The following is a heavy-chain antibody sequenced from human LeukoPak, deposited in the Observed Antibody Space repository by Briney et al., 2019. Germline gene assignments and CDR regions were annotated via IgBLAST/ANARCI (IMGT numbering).Heavy chain of an antibody. CDR3: AKDVTIRSHDAFDL. D-gene: IGHD5-24*01. CDR2: ISSRGGST. J-gene: IGHJ3*01. V-gene: IGHV3-23*01. CDR1: GFTFDNYV. Sequence: GGSLRLSCAASGFTFDNYVISWVRQAPGKGLEWVSAISSRGGSTYYADSVKGRFTISRDNSNNTLFLQMNSLRAGDTAIYYCAKDVTIRSHDAFDLWGQGTMVTVSP.